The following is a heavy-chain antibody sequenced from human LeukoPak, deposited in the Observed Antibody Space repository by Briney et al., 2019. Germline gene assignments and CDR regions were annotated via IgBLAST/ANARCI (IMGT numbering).Heavy chain of an antibody. Sequence: GGSLKLSCSASGFTFSGSSVYWVRQAFGKGLEWVGRIRNRANSYATEYAASVKGRFTISRDDSKNTAYLQMNSLKTEDTAVYYCTRRRDGYDGDYWGQGTLVTVSS. CDR3: TRRRDGYDGDY. V-gene: IGHV3-73*01. J-gene: IGHJ4*02. CDR1: GFTFSGSS. D-gene: IGHD5-24*01. CDR2: IRNRANSYAT.